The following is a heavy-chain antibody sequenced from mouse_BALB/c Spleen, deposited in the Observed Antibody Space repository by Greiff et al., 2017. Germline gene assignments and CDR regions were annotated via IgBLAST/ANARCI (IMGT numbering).Heavy chain of an antibody. D-gene: IGHD3-3*01. CDR3: ARRGDAMDY. CDR1: GFTFSSFG. CDR2: ISSGSSTI. Sequence: EVMLVESGGGLVQPGGSRKLSCAASGFTFSSFGMHWVRQAPEKGLEWVAYISSGSSTIYYADTVKGRFTISRDNPKNTLFLQMTSLRSEDTAMYYCARRGDAMDYWGQGTSVTVSS. J-gene: IGHJ4*01. V-gene: IGHV5-17*02.